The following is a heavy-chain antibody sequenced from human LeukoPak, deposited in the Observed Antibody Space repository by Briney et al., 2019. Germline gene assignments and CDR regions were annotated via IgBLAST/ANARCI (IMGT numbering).Heavy chain of an antibody. V-gene: IGHV1-46*01. J-gene: IGHJ4*02. CDR1: GYTFTSYY. CDR2: INPSGGST. D-gene: IGHD2-2*02. CDR3: ARARGCSSTSCYTGAGEWGTFDY. Sequence: ASVKVSCKASGYTFTSYYMHWVRQAPGQGLEWMGIINPSGGSTSYAQKFQGRVTMTRDTSTSTAYMELSSLRSEDTAVYYCARARGCSSTSCYTGAGEWGTFDYWGQGTLVTVSS.